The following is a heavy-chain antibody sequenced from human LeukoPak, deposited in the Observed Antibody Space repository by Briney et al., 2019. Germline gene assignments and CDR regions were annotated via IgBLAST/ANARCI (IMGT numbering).Heavy chain of an antibody. CDR2: ISYDGSNK. CDR3: ARVFDDSSGYYYGESYYFDY. CDR1: GFTFSSYA. V-gene: IGHV3-30*04. D-gene: IGHD3-22*01. J-gene: IGHJ4*02. Sequence: GGSLRLSCAASGFTFSSYAMHWVRQAPGKGLEWVAVISYDGSNKYYADSVKGRFTISRDNSKNTLYLQMNSLRAEATAVYYCARVFDDSSGYYYGESYYFDYWGQGTLVTVSS.